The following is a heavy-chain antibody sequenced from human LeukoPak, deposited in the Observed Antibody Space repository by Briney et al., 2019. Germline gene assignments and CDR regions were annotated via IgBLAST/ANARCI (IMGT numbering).Heavy chain of an antibody. CDR3: AKPGHDYGDYEPTYFDY. Sequence: PSETLSLTCTVSGGSISSNNYYWGWIRQPPGKGLEWVSAISGSGGSTYYADSVKGRFTISRDNSKNTLYLQMNSLRAEDTAVYYCAKPGHDYGDYEPTYFDYWGQGILVTVSS. CDR2: ISGSGGST. D-gene: IGHD4-17*01. V-gene: IGHV3-23*01. CDR1: GGSISSNNYY. J-gene: IGHJ4*02.